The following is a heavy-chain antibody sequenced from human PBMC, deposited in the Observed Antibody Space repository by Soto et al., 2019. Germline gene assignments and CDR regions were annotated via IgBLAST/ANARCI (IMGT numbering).Heavy chain of an antibody. CDR1: DDSISSGGYY. D-gene: IGHD3-9*01. CDR2: IYGTGNL. Sequence: QVQLQESGPGLVKPSQTLSLTCTVSDDSISSGGYYWSWIRQHPGKGLEWIGYIYGTGNLYYKSSLSGRLTFSVASSMNHFSLKLTSVTAADTDVYYCARGTDTWFFALWGRGTLVTVSS. V-gene: IGHV4-31*03. J-gene: IGHJ2*01. CDR3: ARGTDTWFFAL.